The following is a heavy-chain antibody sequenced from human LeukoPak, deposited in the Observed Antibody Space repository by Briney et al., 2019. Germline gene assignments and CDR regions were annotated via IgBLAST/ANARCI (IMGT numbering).Heavy chain of an antibody. J-gene: IGHJ6*04. CDR1: GFTFNDYW. Sequence: GGSLRLSCAASGFTFNDYWMTWVRRAPGKGLEWVAHIKQDGSEKYYVDSLKGRFTISRDNAKNSLFLQMNSLRAEDTAVYYCVRDCSSASLSSGCYYAMDVWGKGTTVTVSS. CDR2: IKQDGSEK. V-gene: IGHV3-7*03. D-gene: IGHD2-2*01. CDR3: VRDCSSASLSSGCYYAMDV.